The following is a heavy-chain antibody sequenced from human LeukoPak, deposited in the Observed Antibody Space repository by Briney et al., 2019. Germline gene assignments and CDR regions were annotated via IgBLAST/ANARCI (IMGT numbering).Heavy chain of an antibody. Sequence: SETLSLTCTVSGGSISIYYWNWIRQPAGKGLEWIGRIFTSGITNYNPSLKSRVTMSVDTSKNQFSLNLSSIIAADTAIYYCARETSGTYYNPLGYMDVWGKGTTVTVSS. J-gene: IGHJ6*03. D-gene: IGHD3-10*01. CDR1: GGSISIYY. CDR3: ARETSGTYYNPLGYMDV. V-gene: IGHV4-4*07. CDR2: IFTSGIT.